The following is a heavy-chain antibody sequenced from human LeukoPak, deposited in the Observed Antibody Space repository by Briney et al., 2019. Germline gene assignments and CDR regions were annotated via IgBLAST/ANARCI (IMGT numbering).Heavy chain of an antibody. J-gene: IGHJ4*02. CDR3: ARSARGWNYAFDY. Sequence: PGGSLRLSCAASGFTFSDYYMSWIRQAPGKGLEWVSYISSSGGTIYYAGSVKGRFTISRDNAKNSLYLQMNSLRAEDTAVYYCARSARGWNYAFDYWGQGTLVTVSS. CDR2: ISSSGGTI. D-gene: IGHD1-7*01. CDR1: GFTFSDYY. V-gene: IGHV3-11*04.